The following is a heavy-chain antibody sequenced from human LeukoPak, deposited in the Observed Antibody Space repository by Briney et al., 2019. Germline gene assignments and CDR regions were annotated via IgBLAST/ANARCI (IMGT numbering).Heavy chain of an antibody. V-gene: IGHV5-51*01. Sequence: GASLKISCKGSGYSFTSYWIGWVRQMPGKGLEWMGIIYPGDSDTRYSPSLQGQVTISADKSISTAYLQWSSLKASDTAMYYCARHRATVTTTGAYYYYGMDVWGQGTTVTVSS. CDR3: ARHRATVTTTGAYYYYGMDV. CDR1: GYSFTSYW. J-gene: IGHJ6*02. D-gene: IGHD4-11*01. CDR2: IYPGDSDT.